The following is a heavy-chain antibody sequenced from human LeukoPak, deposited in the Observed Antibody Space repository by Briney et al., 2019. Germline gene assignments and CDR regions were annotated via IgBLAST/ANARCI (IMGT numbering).Heavy chain of an antibody. CDR1: GGSFSGYY. J-gene: IGHJ2*01. CDR2: INHSGST. V-gene: IGHV4-34*01. D-gene: IGHD2-15*01. CDR3: ARARSSRDIPFEAKPRIYPLRYFDL. Sequence: PSETLSLTCAVYGGSFSGYYWSWIRQPPGKGLEWIGEINHSGSTNYNPSLKSRVTISVDTSKNQFSLKLSPVTAADTAVYYCARARSSRDIPFEAKPRIYPLRYFDLWGRGTLVTVSS.